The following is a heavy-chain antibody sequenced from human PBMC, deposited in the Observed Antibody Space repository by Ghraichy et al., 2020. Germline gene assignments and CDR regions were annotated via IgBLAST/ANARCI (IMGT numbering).Heavy chain of an antibody. CDR3: ARGITMVRGLLYFFDY. CDR2: ISSTYTYI. Sequence: CAASGFTFDSYTMHWVRQAPGKGLEWVSSISSTYTYIYYADSVRGRFTVSRDNAKNSLDLQMSSLTAEDTAIYYCARGITMVRGLLYFFDYWGQGTLVTVS. D-gene: IGHD3-10*01. CDR1: GFTFDSYT. J-gene: IGHJ4*02. V-gene: IGHV3-21*01.